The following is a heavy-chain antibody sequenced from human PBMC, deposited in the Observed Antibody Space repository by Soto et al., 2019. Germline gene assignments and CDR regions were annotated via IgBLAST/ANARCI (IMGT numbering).Heavy chain of an antibody. CDR2: IIPIFGTA. J-gene: IGHJ6*02. CDR1: GGTFSSYA. D-gene: IGHD2-15*01. V-gene: IGHV1-69*01. CDR3: ARSQGGSSSLDIYYYYYYGMDV. Sequence: QVQLVQSGAEVKKPGSSVKVSCKAPGGTFSSYAISWVRQAPGQGLEWMGGIIPIFGTANYAQKFQGRVTTTAAESTSTGYMELSSLRCEDTAVYYCARSQGGSSSLDIYYYYYYGMDVWGQGTTVTVSS.